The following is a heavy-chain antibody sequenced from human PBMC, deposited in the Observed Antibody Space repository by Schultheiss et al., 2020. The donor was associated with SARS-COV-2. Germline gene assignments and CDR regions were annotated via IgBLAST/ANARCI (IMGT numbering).Heavy chain of an antibody. D-gene: IGHD4-17*01. V-gene: IGHV1-18*01. Sequence: ASVKVSCKASGYTFTSYGISWVRQAPGQGLEWMGWISAYNGNTNYAQKLQGRVTMTTDTSTSTAYMELRSLRSDDTAVYYCARRKLTVTTTIYYFDYWGQGTLVTVSS. CDR3: ARRKLTVTTTIYYFDY. CDR1: GYTFTSYG. J-gene: IGHJ4*02. CDR2: ISAYNGNT.